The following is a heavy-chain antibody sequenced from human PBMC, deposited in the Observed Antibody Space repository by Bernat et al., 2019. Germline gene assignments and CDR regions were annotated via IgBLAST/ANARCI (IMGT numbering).Heavy chain of an antibody. CDR3: AKGLASYSHYDY. CDR1: GYTFTSYY. Sequence: QVQLLQSGAEVKKPGASVRVSCKASGYTFTSYYMHWVRQAPGQGLEWLGVINPAGGGPTYSQKFQDRVTVTSDTSTRTVDMELRSLRSEDTAGYYCAKGLASYSHYDYWGQGTLVTVSS. D-gene: IGHD4-4*01. J-gene: IGHJ4*02. V-gene: IGHV1-46*01. CDR2: INPAGGGP.